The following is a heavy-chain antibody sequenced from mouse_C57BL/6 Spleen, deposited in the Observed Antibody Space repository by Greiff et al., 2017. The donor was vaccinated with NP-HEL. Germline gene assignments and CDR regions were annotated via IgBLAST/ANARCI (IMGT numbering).Heavy chain of an antibody. D-gene: IGHD2-3*01. CDR1: GYTFTDYE. J-gene: IGHJ3*01. CDR2: IDPETGGT. V-gene: IGHV1-15*01. CDR3: TRSPPYDPFAY. Sequence: QVQLQQSGAELVRPGASVTLSCKASGYTFTDYEMHWVKQTPVHGLEWIGAIDPETGGTAYNQKFKGKAILTADKSSSTAYMELRSLTSEDSAVYYCTRSPPYDPFAYWGQGTLVTVSA.